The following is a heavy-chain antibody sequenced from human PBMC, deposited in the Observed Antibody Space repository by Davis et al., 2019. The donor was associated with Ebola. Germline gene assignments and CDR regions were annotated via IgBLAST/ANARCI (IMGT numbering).Heavy chain of an antibody. CDR2: ISYDGSNK. CDR3: ARGPIAAAATGLVNY. D-gene: IGHD6-13*01. V-gene: IGHV3-30-3*01. J-gene: IGHJ4*02. CDR1: GFTFSSYA. Sequence: PGGSLRLSCAASGFTFSSYAMHWVRQAPGQGLEWVAVISYDGSNKYYADSVKGRFTISRDDSKNTLYLQMNSLRAEDTAVYYCARGPIAAAATGLVNYWGQGTLVTVSS.